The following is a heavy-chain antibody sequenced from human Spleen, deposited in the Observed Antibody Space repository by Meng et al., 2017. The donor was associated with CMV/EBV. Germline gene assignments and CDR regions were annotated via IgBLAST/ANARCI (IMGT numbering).Heavy chain of an antibody. CDR2: IYYSGST. J-gene: IGHJ6*02. CDR1: GGSISSSSYY. V-gene: IGHV4-39*02. CDR3: ARDPRLNGMDV. D-gene: IGHD1-1*01. Sequence: SETLSLTCTVSGGSISSSSYYWGWIRQPPGKGLEWIGSIYYSGSTYYNPSLKSRVTISVDTSKNQFSLKLSSVTAADTAVYYCARDPRLNGMDVWGQGTTVTVSS.